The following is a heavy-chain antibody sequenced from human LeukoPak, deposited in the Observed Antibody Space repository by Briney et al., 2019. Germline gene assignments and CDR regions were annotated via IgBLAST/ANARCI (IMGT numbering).Heavy chain of an antibody. CDR1: GFTFSSYE. Sequence: PGGSLRLSCAASGFTFSSYEMNWVRQAPGKGLEWVSYISSSGNTIYDADSVKGRFTISRDNAKNSLYLQMNSLRAEDTAVYYCGKSFIGKGLYFFYHWGQGTLVTVSS. CDR2: ISSSGNTI. V-gene: IGHV3-48*03. CDR3: GKSFIGKGLYFFYH. D-gene: IGHD3-10*01. J-gene: IGHJ4*02.